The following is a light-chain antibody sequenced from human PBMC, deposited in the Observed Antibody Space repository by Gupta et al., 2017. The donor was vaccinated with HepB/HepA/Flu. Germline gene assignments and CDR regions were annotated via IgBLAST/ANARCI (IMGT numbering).Light chain of an antibody. CDR3: RQRTQLHPGFT. CDR1: QSLRQSDGKTY. J-gene: IGKJ3*01. V-gene: IGKV2D-29*01. CDR2: EVS. Sequence: DIVMTQTPLSLSVTPGQQASISCKSSQSLRQSDGKTYLYWYLQKPGQPPQRLIYEVSNRCEGGKDRCSGSGVGTDGKLKISRGDAEDVGVYYCRQRTQLHPGFTFGHGTXVDIK.